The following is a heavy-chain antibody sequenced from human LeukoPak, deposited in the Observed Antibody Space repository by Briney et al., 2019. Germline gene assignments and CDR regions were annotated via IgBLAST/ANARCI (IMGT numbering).Heavy chain of an antibody. CDR1: GFTVSNNY. V-gene: IGHV3-7*03. CDR3: VRNLAVAGTCFDS. Sequence: GGSLRLSCVVSGFTVSNNYMGWVRQAPGTGLEWVANIKQDGSDRNYVTSVRGRFTISRDNAESSLYLQMNSLRVEDTAVYYCVRNLAVAGTCFDSWGQGTLVTVSS. J-gene: IGHJ4*02. D-gene: IGHD6-19*01. CDR2: IKQDGSDR.